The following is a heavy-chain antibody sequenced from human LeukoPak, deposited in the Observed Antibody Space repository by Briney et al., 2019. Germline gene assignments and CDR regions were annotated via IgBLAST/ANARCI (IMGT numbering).Heavy chain of an antibody. D-gene: IGHD2-15*01. Sequence: GGSLRLSCAASGFTFSSYAMSWVRQAPGKGLEWVSAISGSGGSTYYADSAKGRFTISRDNSKNTLYLQMNSLRAEDTAVYYCASRAPCSGGTCYGLGSWGQGTLVTVSS. CDR2: ISGSGGST. CDR1: GFTFSSYA. J-gene: IGHJ5*02. CDR3: ASRAPCSGGTCYGLGS. V-gene: IGHV3-23*01.